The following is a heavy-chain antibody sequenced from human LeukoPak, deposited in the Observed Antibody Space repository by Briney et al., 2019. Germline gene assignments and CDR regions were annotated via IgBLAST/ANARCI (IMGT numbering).Heavy chain of an antibody. V-gene: IGHV1-18*01. J-gene: IGHJ4*02. D-gene: IGHD6-19*01. CDR3: ARDLRSSGWTENDY. CDR1: GYTFTTYG. CDR2: ISAYNGNT. Sequence: ASVKVSCKASGYTFTTYGTSWVRQAPGQGPEWMGWISAYNGNTNYAQKLQGRVTLTTDTSTSTAYMELRSLGSDDTAVYYCARDLRSSGWTENDYWGPGTLVTVSS.